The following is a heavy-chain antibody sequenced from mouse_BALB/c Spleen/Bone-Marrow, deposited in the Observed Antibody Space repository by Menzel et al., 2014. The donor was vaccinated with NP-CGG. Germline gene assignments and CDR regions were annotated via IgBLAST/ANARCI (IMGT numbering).Heavy chain of an antibody. Sequence: VQGVESGAELVKPGASVKLSCKASGYTFASSYMYWVKQRTGQGLEWIGGIITSNGGTNFKEKFKIKATLTVDKSSSIAYMQLCSLTSEESAVYYCARGLRAWGAYLGQGTLVTVSA. CDR1: GYTFASSY. D-gene: IGHD3-1*01. V-gene: IGHV1S81*02. CDR3: ARGLRAWGAY. J-gene: IGHJ3*01. CDR2: IITSNGGT.